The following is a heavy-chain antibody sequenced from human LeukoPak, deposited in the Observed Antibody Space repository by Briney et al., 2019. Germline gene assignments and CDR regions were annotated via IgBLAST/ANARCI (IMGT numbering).Heavy chain of an antibody. D-gene: IGHD6-19*01. CDR3: ARSQRSGWDYFDY. CDR2: INWNGGNT. CDR1: GFTFHDYV. J-gene: IGHJ4*02. V-gene: IGHV3-20*04. Sequence: GGSLRLSCAASGFTFHDYVMNWVRQAPGKGLEWVSGINWNGGNTGYADSVRGRFTISRDNAQKSLYLQMNSLRDEDMAFYYCARSQRSGWDYFDYWGQGTLVTVSS.